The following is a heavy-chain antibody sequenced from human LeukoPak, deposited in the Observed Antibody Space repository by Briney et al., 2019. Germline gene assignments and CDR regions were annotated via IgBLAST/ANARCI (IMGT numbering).Heavy chain of an antibody. CDR2: IGNSGRDT. V-gene: IGHV3-23*01. CDR3: ARYCGAESCYSGLDY. J-gene: IGHJ4*02. Sequence: GGSLRLSCAASGFTFSSYVMTWVPQAPGRGLEWVSSIGNSGRDTYYADSMKGRFTISRDNSKSTLFLHISSLRAGDTAIYYCARYCGAESCYSGLDYWGQGALVTVSS. D-gene: IGHD2-15*01. CDR1: GFTFSSYV.